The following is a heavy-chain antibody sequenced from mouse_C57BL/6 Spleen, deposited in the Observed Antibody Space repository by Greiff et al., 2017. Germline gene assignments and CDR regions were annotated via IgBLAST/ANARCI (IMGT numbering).Heavy chain of an antibody. CDR1: GYTFTDYY. CDR3: ARPETAQSAMDY. CDR2: IFPGSGST. V-gene: IGHV1-75*01. Sequence: VKLQESGPELVKPGASVKISCKASGYTFTDYYINWVKQRPGQGLEWIGWIFPGSGSTYYNEKFKGKATLTVDKSSSTAYMLLSSLTSEDSAVYFCARPETAQSAMDYWVQGTSVTVSS. D-gene: IGHD3-2*02. J-gene: IGHJ4*01.